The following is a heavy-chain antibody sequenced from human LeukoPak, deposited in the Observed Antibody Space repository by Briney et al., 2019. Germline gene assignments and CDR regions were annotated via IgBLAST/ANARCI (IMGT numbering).Heavy chain of an antibody. CDR3: ARDLTQQQTPYFDY. V-gene: IGHV4-59*12. J-gene: IGHJ4*02. CDR1: GGSISSYY. D-gene: IGHD6-13*01. CDR2: IYYSGST. Sequence: SETLSLTCTVSGGSISSYYWSWIRQPPGKGLEWIGYIYYSGSTNYNPSLKSRVTISVDTSKNQFSLKLSSVTAADTAVYYCARDLTQQQTPYFDYWGQGTLVTVSS.